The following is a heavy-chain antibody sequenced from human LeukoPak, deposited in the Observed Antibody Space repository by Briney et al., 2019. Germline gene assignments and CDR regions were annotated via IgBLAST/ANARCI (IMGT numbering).Heavy chain of an antibody. CDR3: AREVGIFGVVTNDY. V-gene: IGHV1-46*01. J-gene: IGHJ4*02. D-gene: IGHD3-3*01. CDR1: GYTFTSYY. CDR2: INPSGGST. Sequence: ASVTVSFTASGYTFTSYYMHWVRQAPGQGLEWMGIINPSGGSTSYAQKFQGRVTMTRDTSTSTVYMELSSLRSEDTAVYYCAREVGIFGVVTNDYWGQGTLVTVSS.